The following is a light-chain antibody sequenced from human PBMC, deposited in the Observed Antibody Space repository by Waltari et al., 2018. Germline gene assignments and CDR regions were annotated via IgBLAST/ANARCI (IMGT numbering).Light chain of an antibody. CDR3: QQYYAAPWT. J-gene: IGKJ1*01. V-gene: IGKV4-1*01. CDR2: WAS. Sequence: DIVMTQSPDSLAVSLGERATINCKSSQSVLYSSNNKNYLSWFQQKPGQPPKLLFYWASTRESGVPDRFSGSGSVTDFTLTISSLQAEDVAVYYCQQYYAAPWTFGQGTMVEIK. CDR1: QSVLYSSNNKNY.